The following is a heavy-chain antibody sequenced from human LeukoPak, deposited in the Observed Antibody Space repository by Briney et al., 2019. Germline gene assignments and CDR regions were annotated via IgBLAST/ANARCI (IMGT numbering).Heavy chain of an antibody. CDR2: IKQDRSEK. D-gene: IGHD3-3*01. Sequence: AGGSLRLSCAASGFTLTNYWMSWVRQAPGKGLELVANIKQDRSEKYYVDSVKGRFTISRDNAKNSLYLQVNSLRAEDTAVYYCARLREIPVFGVVTKSTSYFDYWGQGTLVTVSS. CDR3: ARLREIPVFGVVTKSTSYFDY. CDR1: GFTLTNYW. V-gene: IGHV3-7*01. J-gene: IGHJ4*02.